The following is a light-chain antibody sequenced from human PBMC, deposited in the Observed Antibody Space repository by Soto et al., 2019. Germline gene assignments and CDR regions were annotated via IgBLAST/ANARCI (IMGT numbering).Light chain of an antibody. CDR1: SGNIAGSF. CDR3: QSYESFNQI. V-gene: IGLV6-57*04. Sequence: NFMLTQPHSVSESPGKTVTISCTRSSGNIAGSFVQWYQQRPGSAPTTVIYEDNQRPSGVPDRFSGSIDTSSNAASLTISGLQTEDEADYYCQSYESFNQIFGGGTQLTVL. J-gene: IGLJ2*01. CDR2: EDN.